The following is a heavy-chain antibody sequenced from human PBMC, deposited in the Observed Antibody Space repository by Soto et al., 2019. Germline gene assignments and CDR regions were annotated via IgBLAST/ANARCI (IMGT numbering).Heavy chain of an antibody. CDR2: IYPGDSDT. V-gene: IGHV5-51*01. Sequence: PGESLKISCKGSGYSFTSYWIGWVRQMPGKGLEWMGIIYPGDSDTRYSPSFQGQVTISADKSISTAYLQWSSLKASDTAMYYCARHLTLTMVRGVIKYYFDYWGQGTLVTVSS. CDR1: GYSFTSYW. D-gene: IGHD3-10*01. J-gene: IGHJ4*02. CDR3: ARHLTLTMVRGVIKYYFDY.